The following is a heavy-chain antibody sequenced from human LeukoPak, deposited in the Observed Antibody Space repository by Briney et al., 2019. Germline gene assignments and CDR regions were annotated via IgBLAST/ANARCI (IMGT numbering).Heavy chain of an antibody. CDR3: ARVLRYFDWLSVAENWFDP. CDR1: GGSISSYY. Sequence: PWETLSLTCTVSGGSISSYYWSWVRQPPGKGLEWVGYIFYSGSTNYNPSLKSRVTISVDTSKNQFSLKLSSVTAADTAAYYCARVLRYFDWLSVAENWFDPWGQGTLVTVSS. CDR2: IFYSGST. V-gene: IGHV4-59*08. D-gene: IGHD3-9*01. J-gene: IGHJ5*02.